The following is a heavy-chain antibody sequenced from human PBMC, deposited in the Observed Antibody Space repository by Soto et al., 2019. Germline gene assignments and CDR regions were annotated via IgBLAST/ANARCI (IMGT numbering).Heavy chain of an antibody. J-gene: IGHJ3*02. CDR2: ISYDGSNK. V-gene: IGHV3-30-3*01. Sequence: GGSLRLSCAASGFTFSSYAMHWVRQAPGKGLEWVAVISYDGSNKYYADSVKGRFTISRDNSKNTLYLQMNSLRAEDTAVYYCARGGVTHNAFDIWGQGTMVTVSS. CDR3: ARGGVTHNAFDI. D-gene: IGHD2-21*02. CDR1: GFTFSSYA.